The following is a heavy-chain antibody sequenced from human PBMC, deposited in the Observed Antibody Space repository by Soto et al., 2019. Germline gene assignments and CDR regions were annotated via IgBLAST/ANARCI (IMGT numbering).Heavy chain of an antibody. V-gene: IGHV3-21*04. D-gene: IGHD2-15*01. CDR3: ARQLARYTVVVVAATPYDY. CDR1: GFTFSSYS. CDR2: ISPSGGHI. Sequence: GGSLRLSCAASGFTFSSYSMNWVRQAPGQGLEWVSAISPSGGHIYYADSVKGRFTISRDNSKNTLYLQMHSLRAEDTAVYYCARQLARYTVVVVAATPYDYWGQGALVTVSS. J-gene: IGHJ4*02.